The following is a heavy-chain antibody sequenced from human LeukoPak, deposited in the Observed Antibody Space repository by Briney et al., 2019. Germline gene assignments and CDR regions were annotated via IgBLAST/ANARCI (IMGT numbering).Heavy chain of an antibody. Sequence: PSETLSLTCAVSGGSISSSNWLSWVRQPPGKGLEWIGEIYHSGSTNYNPSLKSRVTISVDKSKNQFSLKLSSVTAADTAVYYCARAYSAWGWELHVDYYYYMDVWGKGTTVTVSS. V-gene: IGHV4-4*02. J-gene: IGHJ6*03. CDR2: IYHSGST. D-gene: IGHD1-26*01. CDR3: ARAYSAWGWELHVDYYYYMDV. CDR1: GGSISSSNW.